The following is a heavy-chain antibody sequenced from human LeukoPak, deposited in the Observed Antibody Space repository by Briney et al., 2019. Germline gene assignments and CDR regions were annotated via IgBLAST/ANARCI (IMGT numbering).Heavy chain of an antibody. CDR1: GYTFSDYY. CDR2: INPNSGGT. V-gene: IGHV1-2*02. CDR3: ARDLIGYGDYADYYYGMDV. J-gene: IGHJ6*02. D-gene: IGHD4-17*01. Sequence: ASVTVSCKASGYTFSDYYIHWVRHAPGQGLEWVGWINPNSGGTDSAQKLQGRVTMTRDTSISATYMELRTLTSDDTAVYYCARDLIGYGDYADYYYGMDVWGQGTTVAVSS.